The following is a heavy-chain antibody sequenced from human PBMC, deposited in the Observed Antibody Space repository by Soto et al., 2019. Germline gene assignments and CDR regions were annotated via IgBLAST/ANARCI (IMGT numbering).Heavy chain of an antibody. V-gene: IGHV4-30-2*01. CDR2: IYHSGST. CDR1: GGSISSGGYS. D-gene: IGHD4-17*01. Sequence: QLQLQESGSGLVKPSQTLSLTCAVSGGSISSGGYSWSWIRQPPGKGLEWIGYIYHSGSTYYNPSLKSRVTISVDRSKNQFSLKLSSVTAADTAVYYCARGTPTDDYVDYRDAFDIWGQGTMVTVSS. J-gene: IGHJ3*02. CDR3: ARGTPTDDYVDYRDAFDI.